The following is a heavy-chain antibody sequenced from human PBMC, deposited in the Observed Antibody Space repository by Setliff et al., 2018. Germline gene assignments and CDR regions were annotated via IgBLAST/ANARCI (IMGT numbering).Heavy chain of an antibody. V-gene: IGHV3-48*01. D-gene: IGHD1-26*01. CDR1: GFTFSSYS. J-gene: IGHJ4*02. Sequence: PGESLKISCAASGFTFSSYSMNWVRQAPGKGLEWVSYISSSSSTIYYADSVKGRFTISRDNAKNSLYLQMNSLRTEDTAVYYCAQEWELKYWGQGTLVTVSS. CDR2: ISSSSSTI. CDR3: AQEWELKY.